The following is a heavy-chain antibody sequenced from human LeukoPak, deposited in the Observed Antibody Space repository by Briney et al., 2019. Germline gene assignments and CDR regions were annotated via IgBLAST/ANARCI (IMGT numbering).Heavy chain of an antibody. D-gene: IGHD6-19*01. CDR3: ARGGWSHNSWYFDL. V-gene: IGHV3-13*01. CDR1: GFTFSSYH. Sequence: GGSLTLSCAASGFTFSSYHMHWARQAAGKGLEWVSGYGTAGDTYYPDSVKGRFTISRENARSSLYLQMSSLRAGDTAVYYCARGGWSHNSWYFDLWVRGTLVTVSS. J-gene: IGHJ2*01. CDR2: YGTAGDT.